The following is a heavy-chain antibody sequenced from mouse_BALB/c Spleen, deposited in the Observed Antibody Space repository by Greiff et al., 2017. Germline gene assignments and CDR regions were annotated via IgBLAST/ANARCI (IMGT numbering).Heavy chain of an antibody. V-gene: IGHV3-2*02. CDR2: ISYSGST. J-gene: IGHJ2*01. Sequence: EVQLQQSGPGLVKPSQSLSLTCTVTGYSITSDYAWNWIRQFPGNKLEWMGYISYSGSTSYNPSLKSRISITRDTSKNQFFLQLNSVTTEDTATYYCARRGSSFYFDYWGQGTTLTVSS. CDR3: ARRGSSFYFDY. CDR1: GYSITSDYA. D-gene: IGHD1-1*01.